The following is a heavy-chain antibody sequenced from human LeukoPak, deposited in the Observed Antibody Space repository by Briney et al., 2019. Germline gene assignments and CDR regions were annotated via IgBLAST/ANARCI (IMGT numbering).Heavy chain of an antibody. CDR2: IKSKTDGGTT. Sequence: NTGGSLRLSCAASGFTFSSYAMSWVRQAPGKGLEWVGRIKSKTDGGTTDYAAPVKGRFTISRDDSQNTLYLQMNSLKTEDTAVYYCTTGAPRAYSGSYSNCWGQGTLVTVSS. CDR1: GFTFSSYA. D-gene: IGHD1-26*01. V-gene: IGHV3-15*01. J-gene: IGHJ4*02. CDR3: TTGAPRAYSGSYSNC.